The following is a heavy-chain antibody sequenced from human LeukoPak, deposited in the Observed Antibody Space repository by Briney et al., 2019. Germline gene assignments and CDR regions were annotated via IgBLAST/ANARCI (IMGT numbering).Heavy chain of an antibody. J-gene: IGHJ4*02. CDR1: GFTFSSYA. D-gene: IGHD4-17*01. Sequence: PGGSLRLSCAASGFTFSSYAMSWVRQAPGKGLEWVSAISDSGGSTYYADSVKGRFTISRDNSKSTLYLQMNSLRAEDTAVYYCAKDLSSNDYGDYDDYWGQGTLVTVSS. CDR3: AKDLSSNDYGDYDDY. CDR2: ISDSGGST. V-gene: IGHV3-23*01.